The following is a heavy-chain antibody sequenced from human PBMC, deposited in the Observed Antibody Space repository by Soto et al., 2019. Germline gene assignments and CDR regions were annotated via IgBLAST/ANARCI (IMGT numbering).Heavy chain of an antibody. CDR2: FNPSGLST. D-gene: IGHD6-19*01. CDR1: GSITNHH. J-gene: IGHJ4*02. V-gene: IGHV1-46*01. CDR3: AKVTRRGTIAVAGTLGS. Sequence: QVHLVQSGAEVKKPGASVNVSCQASGSITNHHMHWVRQAPGQGREWMGIFNPSGLSTTYAQKFPGRVTITRDTSTSTVYMELSSLTSEDTAVYFCAKVTRRGTIAVAGTLGSWGQGTLVIVSS.